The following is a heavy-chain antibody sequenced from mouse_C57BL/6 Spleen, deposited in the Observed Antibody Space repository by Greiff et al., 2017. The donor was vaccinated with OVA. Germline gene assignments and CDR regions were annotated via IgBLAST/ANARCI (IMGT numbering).Heavy chain of an antibody. CDR1: GYTFTDYY. CDR3: ARESTNYGRSYWDY. J-gene: IGHJ2*01. Sequence: EVQLQQSGPELVKPGASVKISCKASGYTFTDYYMNWVKQSHGKSLEWIGDINTNNGGTSYNQKFKGKATLTVDKSTSTAYMELRSLTSEDSAVYYCARESTNYGRSYWDYWGQGTTLTVSS. D-gene: IGHD1-1*01. CDR2: INTNNGGT. V-gene: IGHV1-26*01.